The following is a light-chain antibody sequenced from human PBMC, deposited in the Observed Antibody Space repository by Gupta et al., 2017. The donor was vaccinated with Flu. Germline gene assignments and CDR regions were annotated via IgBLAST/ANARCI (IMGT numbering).Light chain of an antibody. CDR1: QSLLHSNGYHY. Sequence: DIVMTQSPLSLPVTPGEPASISCRSSQSLLHSNGYHYLDWYLQKPGQSPQLLIYLTSNRASGDTDSFSGSGEGKDFTLNSSRGEDEDGGVYYGNQDLTMWTFGQGTKVEIK. CDR2: LTS. V-gene: IGKV2-28*01. CDR3: NQDLTMWT. J-gene: IGKJ1*01.